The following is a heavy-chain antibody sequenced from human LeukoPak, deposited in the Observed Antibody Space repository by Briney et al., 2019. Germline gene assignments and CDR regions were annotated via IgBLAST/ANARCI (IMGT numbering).Heavy chain of an antibody. CDR2: ISSSGSTI. Sequence: PGGSLRLSCAASGFTFSSYEMNWVRQAPGKGLEWVSYISSSGSTIYYADSVKGRFTISRDNAKNSLYLQMNSLRAEDTAVYYCARARGSSSWRYYMDVWGKGTTVTISS. D-gene: IGHD6-13*01. V-gene: IGHV3-48*03. J-gene: IGHJ6*03. CDR1: GFTFSSYE. CDR3: ARARGSSSWRYYMDV.